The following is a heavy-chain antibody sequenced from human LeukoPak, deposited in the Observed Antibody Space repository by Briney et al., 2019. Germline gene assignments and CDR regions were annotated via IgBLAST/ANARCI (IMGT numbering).Heavy chain of an antibody. D-gene: IGHD3-22*01. V-gene: IGHV1-18*01. J-gene: IGHJ4*02. CDR1: GYTFTSYG. CDR3: ARDLPLNYYDSSGYFGD. Sequence: ASVKVSCKASGYTFTSYGISWVRQAPGQGLEWMGWISAYNGNTNYAQQLQGRVTVTTDTSTSPAYMELRSLRSDDTAVYYCARDLPLNYYDSSGYFGDRGKGTLVTVST. CDR2: ISAYNGNT.